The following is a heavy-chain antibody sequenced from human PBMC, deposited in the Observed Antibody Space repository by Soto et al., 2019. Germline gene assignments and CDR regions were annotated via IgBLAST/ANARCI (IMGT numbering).Heavy chain of an antibody. CDR3: ARGYYDSSGYYDY. CDR1: GGSISSSSYY. CDR2: IYYSGST. J-gene: IGHJ4*02. Sequence: SETLSLTCTVSGGSISSSSYYWGWIRQPPGKGLEWIGSIYYSGSTYYNPSLKSRVTISVDTSKNQFSLKLSSVTAADTAVYYCARGYYDSSGYYDYWGQGTLVTVSS. V-gene: IGHV4-39*01. D-gene: IGHD3-22*01.